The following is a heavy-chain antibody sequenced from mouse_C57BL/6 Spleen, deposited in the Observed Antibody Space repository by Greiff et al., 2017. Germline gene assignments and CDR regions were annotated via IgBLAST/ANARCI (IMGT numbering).Heavy chain of an antibody. Sequence: QVQLKQPGAELVRPGSSVKLSCKASGYTFTSYWMHWVKQRPIQGLEWIGNIDPSDSETHYNQKFKDKATLTVDKSSSTAYMQLSSLTSEDSAVYYCARRVYYYGSSPNYWYFDVWGTGTTVTVSS. D-gene: IGHD1-1*01. CDR1: GYTFTSYW. CDR3: ARRVYYYGSSPNYWYFDV. J-gene: IGHJ1*03. V-gene: IGHV1-52*01. CDR2: IDPSDSET.